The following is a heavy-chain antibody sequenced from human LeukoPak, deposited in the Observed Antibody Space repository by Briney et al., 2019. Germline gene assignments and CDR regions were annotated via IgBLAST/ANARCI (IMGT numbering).Heavy chain of an antibody. D-gene: IGHD5-12*01. Sequence: PGGSLRLSCAASGFTFSSYAMSWVRQAPGKGLEWVSAIIGSGATTYYADSVKGRFTISRDNSKNTLYLQMHSPRTEDTAVYYCAKGNSGYDLAIDYWGQGTLVTVSS. V-gene: IGHV3-23*01. J-gene: IGHJ4*02. CDR3: AKGNSGYDLAIDY. CDR2: IIGSGATT. CDR1: GFTFSSYA.